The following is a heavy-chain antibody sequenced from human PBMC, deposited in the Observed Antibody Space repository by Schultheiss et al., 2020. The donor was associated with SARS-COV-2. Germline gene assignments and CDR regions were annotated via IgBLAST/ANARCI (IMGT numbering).Heavy chain of an antibody. CDR2: IYPHDSDT. Sequence: GESLNISCKGSGYCFRTYWIGWVRQMPGRGLEWMGSIYPHDSDTRYSPSFQGQVTISADKSISTAYLQWSSLKASDTAMYYCARREDVSSIDYWGQGTLVTVSS. D-gene: IGHD6-13*01. J-gene: IGHJ4*02. CDR1: GYCFRTYW. V-gene: IGHV5-51*01. CDR3: ARREDVSSIDY.